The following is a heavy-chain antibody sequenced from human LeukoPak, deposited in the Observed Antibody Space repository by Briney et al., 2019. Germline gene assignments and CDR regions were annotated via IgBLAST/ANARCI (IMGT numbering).Heavy chain of an antibody. J-gene: IGHJ4*02. CDR3: ARRAWGQYSSSWYY. D-gene: IGHD6-13*01. CDR1: GDSVSNNIAT. V-gene: IGHV6-1*01. Sequence: SQTLSLTCAISGDSVSNNIATWNWVRQSPSRGLEWLGRTYYRSRWGNDYAISVKGRITINPDTSRNQFSLQLNSVTPEDTAVYYCARRAWGQYSSSWYYWGQGTLVTVSS. CDR2: TYYRSRWGN.